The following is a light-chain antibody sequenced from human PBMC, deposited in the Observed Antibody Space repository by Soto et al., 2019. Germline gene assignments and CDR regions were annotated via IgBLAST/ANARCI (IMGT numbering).Light chain of an antibody. CDR3: QQYNSY. CDR2: KES. V-gene: IGKV1-5*03. Sequence: DIHMTHSPSTLSSSLVDRVTITCRASQSINTWLAWYQQKPGKAPKLLIYKESSIESGVPSRFSGSGSGTEFTLTISSLQPDDFETYYCQQYNSYFGTGTKVDIK. J-gene: IGKJ3*01. CDR1: QSINTW.